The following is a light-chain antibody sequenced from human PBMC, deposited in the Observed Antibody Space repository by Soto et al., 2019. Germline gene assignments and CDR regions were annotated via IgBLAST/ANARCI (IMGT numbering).Light chain of an antibody. J-gene: IGKJ2*01. Sequence: DIVLTQSPGTLSLSPGERATLSCRASQSISSSYLAWYQQKPGQAPRLLIHGVSTRATGIPDRFSGSGSGTDVTLTISRLEPEDFAVYYCQQYVTSPYIFGQGTKLEIK. CDR2: GVS. V-gene: IGKV3-20*01. CDR1: QSISSSY. CDR3: QQYVTSPYI.